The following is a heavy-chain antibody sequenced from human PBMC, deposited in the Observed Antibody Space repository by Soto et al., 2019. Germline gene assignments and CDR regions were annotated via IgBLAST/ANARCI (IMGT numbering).Heavy chain of an antibody. V-gene: IGHV3-23*01. D-gene: IGHD2-8*02. CDR1: GFTCSSYD. CDR2: ILVGGST. Sequence: EVPVLESGGGLVQPGGSLRLSCAASGFTCSSYDMSWVRQAPGKGLEWVSTILVGGSTHYPDSVKGRFTISRDNSKNTVFLQMNSLTPGDTAVYYCAKATATGGGAFDICGQGTVVTVSS. CDR3: AKATATGGGAFDI. J-gene: IGHJ3*02.